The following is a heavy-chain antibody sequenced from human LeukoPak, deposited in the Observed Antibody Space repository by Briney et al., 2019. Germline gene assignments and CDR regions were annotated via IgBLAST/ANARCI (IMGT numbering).Heavy chain of an antibody. CDR2: FYHGGSI. CDR3: ARGRVTMVRGLYRDYFDY. CDR1: GGSTSSTSFF. D-gene: IGHD3-10*01. V-gene: IGHV4-39*07. Sequence: SETLSLTCTVSGGSTSSTSFFWGWLRQPPGRGREGIASFYHGGSIYTSPSLMSRGTIFMDTPKDQFSLKMDSVTAADTAVYYCARGRVTMVRGLYRDYFDYWGQGTLVTVSS. J-gene: IGHJ4*02.